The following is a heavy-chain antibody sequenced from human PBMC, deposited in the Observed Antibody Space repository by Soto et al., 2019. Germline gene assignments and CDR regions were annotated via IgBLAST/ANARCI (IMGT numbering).Heavy chain of an antibody. CDR2: VKTKADGGTT. CDR3: TSRITTTNDY. J-gene: IGHJ4*02. D-gene: IGHD1-20*01. CDR1: GFTFTNAW. V-gene: IGHV3-15*07. Sequence: EVQLVESGGGLVKPGESLRLSCAASGFTFTNAWMNWVRQAPGKGPEWVGRVKTKADGGTTDYAAPAEGRFTISRDDSINTVYLQMNSLKIEDTAVYYCTSRITTTNDYWGQGTLVTVSS.